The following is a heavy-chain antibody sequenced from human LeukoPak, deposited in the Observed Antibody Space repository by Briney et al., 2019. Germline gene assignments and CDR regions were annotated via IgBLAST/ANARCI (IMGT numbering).Heavy chain of an antibody. CDR3: ARDWPYDSSGYYLYYFDY. CDR2: IIPIFGTA. CDR1: GGTFSSYA. V-gene: IGHV1-69*05. Sequence: ASVKVSCKASGGTFSSYAISWVRQAPGQGLEWMGGIIPIFGTANYAQKFQGRVTITTDESTSTAYMELSSLRSEDTAVYYCARDWPYDSSGYYLYYFDYWGQGTLVTVSS. J-gene: IGHJ4*02. D-gene: IGHD3-22*01.